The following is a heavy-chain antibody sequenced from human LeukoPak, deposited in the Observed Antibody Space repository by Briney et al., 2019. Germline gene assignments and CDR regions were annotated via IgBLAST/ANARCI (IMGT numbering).Heavy chain of an antibody. CDR1: GFTFSSYS. CDR2: ISSSSSYI. V-gene: IGHV3-21*01. CDR3: ARNPRGILTGYS. J-gene: IGHJ5*02. D-gene: IGHD3-9*01. Sequence: GGSLRLSCAASGFTFSSYSMNWVRQAPGKGLEWVSSISSSSSYIYYADSVKGRFTISRDNAKNSLYLQMNSLRAEDTAVYYCARNPRGILTGYSWGQGTLVTVSS.